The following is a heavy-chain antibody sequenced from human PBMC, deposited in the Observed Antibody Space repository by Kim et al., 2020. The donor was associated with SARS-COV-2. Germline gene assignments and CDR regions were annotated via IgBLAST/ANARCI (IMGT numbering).Heavy chain of an antibody. V-gene: IGHV3-23*01. J-gene: IGHJ4*02. D-gene: IGHD3-22*01. CDR3: AKRMLSSSGNYYFDY. Sequence: DSATGPFSISRDDSKTTLYLQMNSMRAEDTAVYYCAKRMLSSSGNYYFDYWGQGTLVTVSS.